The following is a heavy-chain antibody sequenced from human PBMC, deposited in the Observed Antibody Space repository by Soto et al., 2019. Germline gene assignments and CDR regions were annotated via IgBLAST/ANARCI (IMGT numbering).Heavy chain of an antibody. CDR3: ARDLSYGSLDFDY. Sequence: QVQLVESGGGVVQPGRSLRLSCAPSGFIFSRHGMHWVRQAPGKGLEWVALIWYDGTKKNYADSVKGRFTISRDNSKNTLYLQMDSLGADDTAVYYCARDLSYGSLDFDYWGQGTLVTVSS. CDR1: GFIFSRHG. D-gene: IGHD5-18*01. V-gene: IGHV3-33*01. J-gene: IGHJ4*02. CDR2: IWYDGTKK.